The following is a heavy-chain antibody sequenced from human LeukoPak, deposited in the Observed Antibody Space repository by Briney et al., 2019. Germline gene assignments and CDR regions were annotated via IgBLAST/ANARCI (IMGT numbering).Heavy chain of an antibody. CDR3: ARRAIGYCTNGVCYGLDY. V-gene: IGHV4-39*01. CDR2: IYYSGST. Sequence: SSETLSLTCTVSGGSISSSSYYWGWIRQPPGKGLEWIGSIYYSGSTYYNPSLKSRVTISVGTSKNQFSLKLSSVTAADTAVYYCARRAIGYCTNGVCYGLDYWGQGTLVTVSS. CDR1: GGSISSSSYY. J-gene: IGHJ4*02. D-gene: IGHD2-8*01.